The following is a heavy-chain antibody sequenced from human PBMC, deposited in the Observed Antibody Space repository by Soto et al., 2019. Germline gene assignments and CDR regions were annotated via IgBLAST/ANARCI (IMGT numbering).Heavy chain of an antibody. D-gene: IGHD1-26*01. CDR2: IYHTGNA. CDR1: GDSISNSRFY. CDR3: ARGWWEREGYLMDV. J-gene: IGHJ6*02. Sequence: SETLSLTCSVSGDSISNSRFYWAWIRQPPGEGLEWIGSIYHTGNAYYNPSLKSRVTIFVDTSKNQFSLKLTSVTAADTALYYCARGWWEREGYLMDVWGQGTTVTVSS. V-gene: IGHV4-39*01.